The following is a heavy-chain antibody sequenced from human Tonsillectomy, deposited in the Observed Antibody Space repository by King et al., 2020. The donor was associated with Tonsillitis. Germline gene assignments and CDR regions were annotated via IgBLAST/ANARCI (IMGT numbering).Heavy chain of an antibody. CDR3: AKESAAAAFDS. J-gene: IGHJ5*01. CDR2: ISYDGSNK. D-gene: IGHD6-13*01. Sequence: VQLVESGGGVVQPGGSLRLSCAASGFTFSSYAIHWVRQAPGKGLEWVAVISYDGSNKYYADSVKGRFTISRDNSKDTLYLQMNSLRADDTAIYYCAKESAAAAFDSWGQGTLVTVSS. V-gene: IGHV3-30-3*01. CDR1: GFTFSSYA.